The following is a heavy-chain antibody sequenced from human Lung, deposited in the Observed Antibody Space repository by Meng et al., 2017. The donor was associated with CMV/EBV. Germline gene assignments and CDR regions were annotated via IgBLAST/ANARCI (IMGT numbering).Heavy chain of an antibody. V-gene: IGHV3-21*01. Sequence: ESXKISXAASGFMFSDYSMNWVRQAPGKGLEWVSSISNGGAYIYYADSVKGRFTISRDNAQNSLYLQMNSLRAEDTAVYYCARDVSPRSSVYFAIYYFYALDFWGQGNXV. CDR2: ISNGGAYI. CDR1: GFMFSDYS. J-gene: IGHJ6*01. CDR3: ARDVSPRSSVYFAIYYFYALDF. D-gene: IGHD5/OR15-5a*01.